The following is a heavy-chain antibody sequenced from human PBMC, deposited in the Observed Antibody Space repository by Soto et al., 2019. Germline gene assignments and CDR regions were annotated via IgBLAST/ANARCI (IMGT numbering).Heavy chain of an antibody. J-gene: IGHJ5*02. CDR2: IYHSGST. CDR1: GGSISSSNW. Sequence: QVQLQESGPGLVKPSGTLSLTCAVSGGSISSSNWWSWVRQPPGKGLEWIGEIYHSGSTYYNPSLKSRAPXSXDXXKNQCSLKLSSVTAADTAVYYCARVWTTVTNWFDPWGQGTLVTVSS. D-gene: IGHD4-17*01. V-gene: IGHV4-4*02. CDR3: ARVWTTVTNWFDP.